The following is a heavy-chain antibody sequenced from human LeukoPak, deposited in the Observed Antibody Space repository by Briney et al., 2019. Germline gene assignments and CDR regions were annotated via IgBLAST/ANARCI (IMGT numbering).Heavy chain of an antibody. J-gene: IGHJ4*02. CDR1: GFTFSDAW. CDR2: IKSKIDGGTT. V-gene: IGHV3-15*01. Sequence: GGSLRLSCAASGFTFSDAWMSWVRQAPGKGLEWVGRIKSKIDGGTTDYGAPVKDRFTISRDNSKNTLYLQMNSLRAEDTAVYYCARDRVYYFDYWGQGTLVTVSS. CDR3: ARDRVYYFDY. D-gene: IGHD2-8*01.